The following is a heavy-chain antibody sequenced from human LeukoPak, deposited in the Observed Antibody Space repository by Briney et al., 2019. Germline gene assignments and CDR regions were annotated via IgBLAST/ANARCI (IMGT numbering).Heavy chain of an antibody. V-gene: IGHV1-69*04. CDR1: GGAFSKYG. CDR3: ATAQSDAYTPELDH. Sequence: GASVKVCCKASGGAFSKYGISWVRQAPGQGLEWMGRILPILSMANYAQTFQGRVTITPDKSTSTVYMELSSLRSADTAMFYCATAQSDAYTPELDHWGQGNLVTVSS. CDR2: ILPILSMA. J-gene: IGHJ4*02. D-gene: IGHD5-24*01.